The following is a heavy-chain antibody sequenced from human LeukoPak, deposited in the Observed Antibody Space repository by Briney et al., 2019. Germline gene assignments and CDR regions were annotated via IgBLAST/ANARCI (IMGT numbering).Heavy chain of an antibody. CDR2: ISYDGSNK. D-gene: IGHD2-21*02. J-gene: IGHJ4*02. V-gene: IGHV3-30*03. Sequence: PGGSLRLSCAASGFTFSSYGMHWVRQAPGKGLEWVAVISYDGSNKYYADSVKGRVTISRDNAQNSLFLQMNSLRVEDTALYYCARAENYFETGGHFYVGEEPFDYWGQGTLVTVSS. CDR3: ARAENYFETGGHFYVGEEPFDY. CDR1: GFTFSSYG.